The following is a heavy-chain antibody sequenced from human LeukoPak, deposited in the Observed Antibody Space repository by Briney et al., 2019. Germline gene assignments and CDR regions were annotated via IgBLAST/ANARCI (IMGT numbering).Heavy chain of an antibody. V-gene: IGHV4-4*07. CDR2: IYVGGST. CDR3: ARWHLNSQDV. CDR1: DGSISYYY. Sequence: SETHSLTCTVSDGSISYYYWSWIRQPAGKGLEWIGRIYVGGSTNYSPSLKSRVSMSLDKSKNQLSLKLISVSAADTAVYYCARWHLNSQDVWGRGTAVSVS. D-gene: IGHD4-23*01. J-gene: IGHJ6*02.